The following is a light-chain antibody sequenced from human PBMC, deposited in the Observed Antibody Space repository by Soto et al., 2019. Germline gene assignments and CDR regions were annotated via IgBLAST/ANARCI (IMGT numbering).Light chain of an antibody. J-gene: IGKJ4*01. Sequence: EVVMRQSPATLSVSPGEGDTLSCRASQGIGDTLAWYQHKPGQTPRLLIYDTSTRATGVPTRFSGSSSGAEFTPTIPSLPSEDFAVYYCQPYNNWPLTLGRGTKVDIK. CDR3: QPYNNWPLT. CDR2: DTS. V-gene: IGKV3-15*01. CDR1: QGIGDT.